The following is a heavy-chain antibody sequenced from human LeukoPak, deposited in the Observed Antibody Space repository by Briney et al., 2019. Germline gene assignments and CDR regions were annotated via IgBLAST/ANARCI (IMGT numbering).Heavy chain of an antibody. Sequence: PGGSLRLSCVASGLTFSNYGMHWVRQAPGKGLEWVAVIWHDGSNKYYADSVKGRFTISRDNSKNTLYLEMNSLRADDTAVYYCANHCSGGSCYPYWGQGTLVTVS. CDR3: ANHCSGGSCYPY. CDR1: GLTFSNYG. CDR2: IWHDGSNK. J-gene: IGHJ4*02. D-gene: IGHD2-15*01. V-gene: IGHV3-33*06.